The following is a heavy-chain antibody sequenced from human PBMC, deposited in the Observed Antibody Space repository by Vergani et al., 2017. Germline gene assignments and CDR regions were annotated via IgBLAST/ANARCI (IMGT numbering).Heavy chain of an antibody. V-gene: IGHV3-23*01. Sequence: EVQLLESGGGLVQPGGSLRLSCAASGFTFYNYAMTWVRQAPGKGLEWVAGISGSVGNTYYADSVNGRFTISRDNSKATVSLQMNSLRAEDTAVYYCAPGGYCSGGRCYRHFEFWGQGTLVTVSS. CDR3: APGGYCSGGRCYRHFEF. CDR2: ISGSVGNT. D-gene: IGHD2-15*01. CDR1: GFTFYNYA. J-gene: IGHJ4*02.